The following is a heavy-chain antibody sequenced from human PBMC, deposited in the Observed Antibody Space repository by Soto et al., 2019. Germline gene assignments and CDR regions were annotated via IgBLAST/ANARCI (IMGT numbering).Heavy chain of an antibody. D-gene: IGHD7-27*01. J-gene: IGHJ4*02. Sequence: SETLSLTCTVAGGSISSYYWSWIRQPPGKGLEWIGYIYYSGSTNYNPSLKSRVTISVDTSKNQFSLKVSSVTAADTAVYYCARRWGPSFDFWGQGTLVTVS. CDR2: IYYSGST. V-gene: IGHV4-59*01. CDR3: ARRWGPSFDF. CDR1: GGSISSYY.